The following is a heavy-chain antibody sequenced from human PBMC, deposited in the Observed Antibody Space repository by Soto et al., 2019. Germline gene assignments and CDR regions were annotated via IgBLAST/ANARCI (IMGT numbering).Heavy chain of an antibody. CDR1: GYSLTGYY. V-gene: IGHV1-2*02. J-gene: IGHJ3*01. CDR3: ARGGYYDSGLYKGDLDV. Sequence: QAQWVQSGAEMKKSGASLKISCGASGYSLTGYYLHWLRQAPGQGLGWRGWLNPDSGEAIYALKFQGRVTMTRDTTSSTAYLEVWTLTSDDTAIYYCARGGYYDSGLYKGDLDVWGQGTFVTVSS. D-gene: IGHD3-22*01. CDR2: LNPDSGEA.